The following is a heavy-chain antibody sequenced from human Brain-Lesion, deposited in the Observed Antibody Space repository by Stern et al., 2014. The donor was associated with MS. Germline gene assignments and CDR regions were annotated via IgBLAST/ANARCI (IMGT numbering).Heavy chain of an antibody. CDR1: GYSITSAAFS. D-gene: IGHD2-2*01. Sequence: QLVESGSGLVKPSQTLSLTCSVSGYSITSAAFSWTWIRQAPGKGLEWIEYMYYGGSPPYNPSRRRPLHNYVETANNPFSLRRNPVTAADTAVYYCARGRSRVHPPLDPWGQGTLVTVSS. CDR2: MYYGGSP. J-gene: IGHJ5*02. CDR3: ARGRSRVHPPLDP. V-gene: IGHV4-30-2*01.